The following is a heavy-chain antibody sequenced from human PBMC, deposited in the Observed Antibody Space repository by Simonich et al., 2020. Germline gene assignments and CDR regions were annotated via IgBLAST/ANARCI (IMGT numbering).Heavy chain of an antibody. J-gene: IGHJ6*03. V-gene: IGHV1-2*02. CDR2: VSPNSGGP. CDR1: GYTFTGYY. D-gene: IGHD7-27*01. CDR3: ARGALTGDYYYMDV. Sequence: QVQLVQSGAEVKKPGASVKVSCKASGYTFTGYYMHWVRQAPGQGLEGMGWVSPNSGGPTSAQKVKGRVTMTRDTSISTAYMELSRLRSDDTAVYYCARGALTGDYYYMDVWGKGTTVTVSS.